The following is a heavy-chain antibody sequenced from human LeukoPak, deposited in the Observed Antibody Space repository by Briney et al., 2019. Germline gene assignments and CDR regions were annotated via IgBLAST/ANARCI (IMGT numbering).Heavy chain of an antibody. CDR2: ISAYNGNT. Sequence: ASVKVSCKASGYTFTSYGISWVRQAPGQGLEWMGWISAYNGNTNYVQKFQGRVTMTTDTSTSTAYMELRSLRPDDTAVYYCARDGSATYDFWSGSYPEWADYYYFYMDVWGKGTTVTVSS. J-gene: IGHJ6*03. V-gene: IGHV1-18*01. CDR1: GYTFTSYG. CDR3: ARDGSATYDFWSGSYPEWADYYYFYMDV. D-gene: IGHD3-3*01.